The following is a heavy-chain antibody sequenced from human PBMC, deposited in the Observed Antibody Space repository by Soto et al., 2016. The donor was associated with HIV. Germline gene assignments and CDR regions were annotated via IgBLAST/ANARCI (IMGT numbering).Heavy chain of an antibody. CDR3: AREGNYYDSSGSRSDDAFDY. D-gene: IGHD3-22*01. V-gene: IGHV4-34*02. Sequence: QVQLQQWGAGLLKPSETLSLTCAVYGGSLSGHYWSWIRQSPGKGPEWIGEINHSGSTNYNSSLKSRVTISVDTSKNQFSLKLSSVTAADTAVYYCAREGNYYDSSGSRSDDAFDYLGPRDKWSPVSS. J-gene: IGHJ3*02. CDR2: INHSGST. CDR1: GGSLSGHY.